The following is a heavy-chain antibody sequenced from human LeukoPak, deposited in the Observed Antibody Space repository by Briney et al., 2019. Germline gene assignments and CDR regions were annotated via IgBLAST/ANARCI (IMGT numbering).Heavy chain of an antibody. J-gene: IGHJ4*02. CDR3: ARYDSSGYSTGIFDY. CDR1: GGSISSYY. V-gene: IGHV4-59*01. Sequence: PSETLSLTCTVSGGSISSYYWSWIRQPPGKGLEWIGYIYYSGSTNYNPSPKSRVTISVDTSKNQFSLKLSSVTAADTAMYYCARYDSSGYSTGIFDYWGQGTLVTVSS. CDR2: IYYSGST. D-gene: IGHD3-22*01.